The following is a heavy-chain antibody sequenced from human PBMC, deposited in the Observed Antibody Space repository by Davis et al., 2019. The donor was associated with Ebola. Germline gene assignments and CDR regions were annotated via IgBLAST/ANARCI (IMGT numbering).Heavy chain of an antibody. V-gene: IGHV3-23*01. J-gene: IGHJ4*02. CDR1: GFTFSSYA. D-gene: IGHD3-10*01. Sequence: GESLKISCAASGFTFSSYAMGWVRQAPGKGLEWVSGIGASGRSTAYADAVKGRFSISSDTFRNTLYLQMNSLRVDDTAVYYCAKVATMVRGVTMFDYWGQGTLVTVSS. CDR3: AKVATMVRGVTMFDY. CDR2: IGASGRST.